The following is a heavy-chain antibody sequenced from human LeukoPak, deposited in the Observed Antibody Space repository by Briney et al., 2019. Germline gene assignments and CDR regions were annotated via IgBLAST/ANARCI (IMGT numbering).Heavy chain of an antibody. CDR1: GFTFSSYV. J-gene: IGHJ4*02. CDR2: ISGSGSIT. Sequence: PGGSLRLSCAVSGFTFSSYVMSWVRQAPGKGQEWVSGISGSGSITYYADSVKGRFTISRDNSKITLYLQMNSLRAEDTAVYYCAKGRGLIIPLDYWGQGTLVTVSS. CDR3: AKGRGLIIPLDY. D-gene: IGHD3-10*01. V-gene: IGHV3-23*01.